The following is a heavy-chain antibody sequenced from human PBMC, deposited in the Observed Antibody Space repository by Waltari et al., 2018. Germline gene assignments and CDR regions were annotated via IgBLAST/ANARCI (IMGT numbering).Heavy chain of an antibody. CDR3: ARDPLQKILGTGVD. Sequence: QVQLQESCPGLVKPSQTLSLTCTVSGGSISSGYYYWSWIRQPPGKGLEWIGYIYYSGSTYYNPSLKSRVTISVDTSKNQFSLKLSSVTAADTAVYYSARDPLQKILGTGVDWGQGTLVTVSS. D-gene: IGHD2-15*01. J-gene: IGHJ4*02. CDR2: IYYSGST. V-gene: IGHV4-30-4*01. CDR1: GGSISSGYYY.